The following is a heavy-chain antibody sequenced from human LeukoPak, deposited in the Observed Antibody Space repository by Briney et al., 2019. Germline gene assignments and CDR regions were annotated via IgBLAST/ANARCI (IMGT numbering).Heavy chain of an antibody. D-gene: IGHD3-10*01. J-gene: IGHJ4*02. Sequence: PGGSLRLSCAASGFTFSSYAMHWVRQAPGKGLEWVAVISYDGSNKYYADSVKGRFTISRDNSKNSLYLQMNSLKAEDTAVYYCAKADYYADHLFDYWGQGTLVTVSS. CDR1: GFTFSSYA. CDR2: ISYDGSNK. CDR3: AKADYYADHLFDY. V-gene: IGHV3-30*04.